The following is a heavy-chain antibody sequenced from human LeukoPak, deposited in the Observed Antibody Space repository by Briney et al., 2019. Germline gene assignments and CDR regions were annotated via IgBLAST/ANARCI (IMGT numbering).Heavy chain of an antibody. D-gene: IGHD3-10*01. V-gene: IGHV3-11*06. CDR2: ISTGSSYT. CDR1: GFTFSDYY. J-gene: IGHJ4*02. Sequence: PGGSLRLSCAASGFTFSDYYMSWIRQAPGKGLEWVSYISTGSSYTNYADSVKGRFTISRDNAKNSLSLQMNSLRAEDTAIYHCARAYGQVYFDNWGQGTLVTVSS. CDR3: ARAYGQVYFDN.